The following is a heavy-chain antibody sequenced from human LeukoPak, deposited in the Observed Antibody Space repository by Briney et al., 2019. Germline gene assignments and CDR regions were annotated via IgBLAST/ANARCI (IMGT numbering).Heavy chain of an antibody. D-gene: IGHD6-19*01. CDR1: GGSISSYS. Sequence: SETLSLTCTVSGGSISSYSWSWIRQPPGKGLEWIGYIYYSGSTNYNPSLRSRVTISVDTSKNQFSLKLSSVTAADTAVYYCARGSGWYLPWGQGTLVTASA. J-gene: IGHJ5*02. CDR2: IYYSGST. CDR3: ARGSGWYLP. V-gene: IGHV4-59*01.